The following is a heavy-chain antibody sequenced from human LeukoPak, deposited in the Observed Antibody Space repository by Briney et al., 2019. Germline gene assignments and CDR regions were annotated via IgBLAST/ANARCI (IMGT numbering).Heavy chain of an antibody. J-gene: IGHJ4*02. CDR2: VYSGGST. CDR1: GFTVSTNY. V-gene: IGHV3-53*01. D-gene: IGHD6-19*01. CDR3: ARGGYSSGWYRD. Sequence: PGGSLRLSCAASGFTVSTNYMNWVRQAPGKGLEWVSVVYSGGSTYYADSVEGRFTISRDNSKNTLYLQMSSLRAEDTAFYYCARGGYSSGWYRDWGQGTLVTVSS.